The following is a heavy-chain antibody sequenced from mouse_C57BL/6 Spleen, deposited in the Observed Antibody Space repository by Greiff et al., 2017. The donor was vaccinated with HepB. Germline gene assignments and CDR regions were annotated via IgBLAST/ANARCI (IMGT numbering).Heavy chain of an antibody. V-gene: IGHV1-26*01. CDR2: INPNNGGT. CDR1: GYTFTDYY. Sequence: EVQLQQSGPELVKPGASVKISCKASGYTFTDYYMNWVKQSHGKSLEWIGDINPNNGGTSYNQKFKGKATLTVDKSSSTAYMELRSLPSEDSAVYYCARRMDWGNYFDYWGQGTTLTVSS. J-gene: IGHJ2*01. D-gene: IGHD4-1*01. CDR3: ARRMDWGNYFDY.